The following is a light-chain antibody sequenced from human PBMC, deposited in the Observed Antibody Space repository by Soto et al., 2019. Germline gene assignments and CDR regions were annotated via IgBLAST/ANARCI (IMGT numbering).Light chain of an antibody. Sequence: AIQMTQSPSSLSASVGDRVTITCRASQDIRSNLDWYQQKPGKAPELLIYDVSNLQSGVPSRFSGSGSGTDFTLTISSLQPEDFATYYCQQSYSSPWTFGQGTKVDIK. CDR3: QQSYSSPWT. J-gene: IGKJ1*01. V-gene: IGKV1-6*01. CDR1: QDIRSN. CDR2: DVS.